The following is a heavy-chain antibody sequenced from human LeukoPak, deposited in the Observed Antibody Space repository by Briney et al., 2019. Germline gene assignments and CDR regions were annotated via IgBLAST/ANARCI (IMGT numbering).Heavy chain of an antibody. J-gene: IGHJ4*02. D-gene: IGHD2-15*01. CDR3: AREVEEYCSGGSCYGAHY. Sequence: GASVTVSFKASVCTFINYAISWVRQAPGQGREWTGGIIPIFGTANYAQKFQGRVTITADESTSTAYMELSSLRSEDTAVYYCAREVEEYCSGGSCYGAHYWGQGTLVTVSS. V-gene: IGHV1-69*13. CDR2: IIPIFGTA. CDR1: VCTFINYA.